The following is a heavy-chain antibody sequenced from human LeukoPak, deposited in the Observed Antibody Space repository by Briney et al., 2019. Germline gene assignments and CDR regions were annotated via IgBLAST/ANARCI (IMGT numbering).Heavy chain of an antibody. V-gene: IGHV3-23*01. D-gene: IGHD3-9*01. CDR1: GFTFSSYA. Sequence: GGSLRLSCAASGFTFSSYAMSWVRQAPGKGLEWVSAISVSGNTYHADSVKGRFTISRDSSKNTLYLQMNSLRAEDTAVYYCAKDRGRYFDWLPTFDYWGQGTLVTVSS. CDR2: ISVSGNT. J-gene: IGHJ4*02. CDR3: AKDRGRYFDWLPTFDY.